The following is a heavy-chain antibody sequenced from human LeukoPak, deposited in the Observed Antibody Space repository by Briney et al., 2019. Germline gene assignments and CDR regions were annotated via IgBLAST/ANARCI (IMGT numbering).Heavy chain of an antibody. D-gene: IGHD3-9*01. J-gene: IGHJ4*02. CDR1: RFTFSNYA. CDR2: ISGSGVGT. V-gene: IGHV3-23*01. Sequence: QPGGSLRLSCAASRFTFSNYAMSWVRQAPGMGLEWVSAISGSGVGTNYADSVKGRFTISRDNSKNTLYLQMNSLRAEDTAVYYCAKNGRDDHDTYFFDFWGQGTLVTVSS. CDR3: AKNGRDDHDTYFFDF.